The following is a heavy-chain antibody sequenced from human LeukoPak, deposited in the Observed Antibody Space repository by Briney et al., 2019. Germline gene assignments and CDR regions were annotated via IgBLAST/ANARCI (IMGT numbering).Heavy chain of an antibody. CDR1: GFTFSSYG. V-gene: IGHV3-33*01. Sequence: GGSLRLSCAASGFTFSSYGMHWVRQAPGKGLEWVAVIWYDGSNKYYADSVKGRFTISRDNPKNTLYLQMNSLRAEDTAVYYCARAKETAAAGPNNWFDPWGQGTLVTVSS. CDR2: IWYDGSNK. J-gene: IGHJ5*02. CDR3: ARAKETAAAGPNNWFDP. D-gene: IGHD6-13*01.